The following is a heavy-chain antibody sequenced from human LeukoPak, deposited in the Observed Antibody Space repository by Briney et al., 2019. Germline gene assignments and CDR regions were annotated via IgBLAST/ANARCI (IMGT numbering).Heavy chain of an antibody. CDR1: GLTFSDSA. J-gene: IGHJ4*02. V-gene: IGHV3-73*01. D-gene: IGHD3-3*01. Sequence: GGSLRLSCAASGLTFSDSAMHWVRQASGKGVEWVGRIRSKTNDYATAHTASMKGRFTISRDDSKNMAYLHMNSLKTEDTAVYYCTNSFSDFWIDSWGRGTLVTVSS. CDR3: TNSFSDFWIDS. CDR2: IRSKTNDYAT.